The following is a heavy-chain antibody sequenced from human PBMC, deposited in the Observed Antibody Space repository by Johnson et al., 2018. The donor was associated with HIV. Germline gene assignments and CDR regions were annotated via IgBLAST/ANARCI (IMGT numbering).Heavy chain of an antibody. V-gene: IGHV3-30*18. CDR3: AKEQLLRAFDI. Sequence: QVQLVESGGGVVQPGQSLRLSCAASGLTFSSYGMHWVRQAPGKGLEGGALISYDGSNKYYADYVKGRFTISRDNSKNTLYLQMNSLRPEDTAVYYCAKEQLLRAFDIWGQGTMVTFSS. CDR1: GLTFSSYG. CDR2: ISYDGSNK. D-gene: IGHD2-15*01. J-gene: IGHJ3*02.